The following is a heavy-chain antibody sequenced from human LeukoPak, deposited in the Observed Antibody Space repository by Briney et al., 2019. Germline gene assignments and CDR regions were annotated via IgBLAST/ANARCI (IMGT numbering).Heavy chain of an antibody. CDR2: ISYDGSNK. D-gene: IGHD3-10*01. J-gene: IGHJ5*02. CDR3: ARTGSLTKNWFDP. V-gene: IGHV3-30*04. CDR1: GFTFSSYT. Sequence: PGGSLSLSCAASGFTFSSYTIHWVRQAPGKGPEWVAVISYDGSNKLYADSVKGRFTISRDNSKNTLFLQMNSLRVEDTAVYYCARTGSLTKNWFDPWGQGTLVTVSS.